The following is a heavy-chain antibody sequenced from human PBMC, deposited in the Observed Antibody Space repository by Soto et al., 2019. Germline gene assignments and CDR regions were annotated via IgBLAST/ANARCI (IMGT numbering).Heavy chain of an antibody. CDR1: GFTFSSYA. D-gene: IGHD4-17*01. V-gene: IGHV3-23*01. CDR3: AKDNVRSVRYGMDV. J-gene: IGHJ6*02. CDR2: ISGSGSST. Sequence: EVRLLESGGGLVQPGGSLRLSCEASGFTFSSYAMSWVRQAPGKGLEGVSGISGSGSSTYYADSVKGRFTISRENSKNPLYLQMDSLRAEDKAVYCCAKDNVRSVRYGMDVWGQGTTVTVSS.